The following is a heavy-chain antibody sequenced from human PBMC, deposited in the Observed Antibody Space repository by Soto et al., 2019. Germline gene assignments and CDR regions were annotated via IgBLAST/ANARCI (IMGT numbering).Heavy chain of an antibody. J-gene: IGHJ4*02. CDR2: IFPLTDIP. CDR1: GGTFRNYP. CDR3: ARGPLVVLNYFES. V-gene: IGHV1-69*02. Sequence: QVQLVQSGTEVKKPGSSVKVSCKASGGTFRNYPINWVRQAPGQGLEWMGSIFPLTDIPDYAQNFQARLTISADKSTSTAYMELSSLTSDDTAIYFCARGPLVVLNYFESWGQGTLVPVSS.